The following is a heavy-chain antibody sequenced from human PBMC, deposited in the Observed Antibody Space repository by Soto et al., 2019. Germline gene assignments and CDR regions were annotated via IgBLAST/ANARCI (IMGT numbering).Heavy chain of an antibody. D-gene: IGHD3-3*01. J-gene: IGHJ4*02. CDR1: GFTFSSYA. Sequence: EVQLLESGVGLVQPGGSLRLSCAASGFTFSSYAMSWVRQAPGKGLEWVSAISGSGGSTYYADSVKGRFTISRDNSKNTLYLQMNSLRAEDTAVYYCAKDLYYDFWSGRVTYYFDYWGQGTLVTVSS. CDR3: AKDLYYDFWSGRVTYYFDY. CDR2: ISGSGGST. V-gene: IGHV3-23*01.